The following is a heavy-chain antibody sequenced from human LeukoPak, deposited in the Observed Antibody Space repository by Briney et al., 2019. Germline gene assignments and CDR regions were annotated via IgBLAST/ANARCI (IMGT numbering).Heavy chain of an antibody. Sequence: SETLSLTCTVSGGSISSYYWSWIRQPAGKGLEWIGRIYTSGSTNYNPSLKSRVTMSVDTSKNQFSLKLSSVTAADTAVYYCARERRIGKTYYYNSSGSSYFDYWGQGTLVTVSS. V-gene: IGHV4-4*07. CDR3: ARERRIGKTYYYNSSGSSYFDY. J-gene: IGHJ4*02. CDR2: IYTSGST. CDR1: GGSISSYY. D-gene: IGHD3-22*01.